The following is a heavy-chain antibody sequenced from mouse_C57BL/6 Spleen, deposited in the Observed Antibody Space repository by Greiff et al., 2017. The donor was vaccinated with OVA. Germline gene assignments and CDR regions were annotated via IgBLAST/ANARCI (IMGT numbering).Heavy chain of an antibody. Sequence: EVQRVESGPGLVKPSQSLSLTCSVTGYSITSGYYWNWIRQFPGNKLEWMGYISYDGSNNYNPSLKNRISITRDTSKNQFFLKLNSVTTEDTATYYGAREEYYGSSYWGRFAYWGQGTLVTVSA. CDR2: ISYDGSN. J-gene: IGHJ3*01. V-gene: IGHV3-6*01. CDR3: AREEYYGSSYWGRFAY. D-gene: IGHD1-1*01. CDR1: GYSITSGYY.